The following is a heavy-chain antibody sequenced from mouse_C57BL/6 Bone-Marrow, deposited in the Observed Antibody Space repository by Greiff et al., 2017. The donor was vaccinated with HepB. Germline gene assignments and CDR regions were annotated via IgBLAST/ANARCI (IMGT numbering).Heavy chain of an antibody. CDR2: ISSGGSYT. V-gene: IGHV5-6*01. J-gene: IGHJ3*01. Sequence: EVKLMESGGDLVKPGGSLKLSCAASGFTFSSYGMSWVRQTPDKRLEWVATISSGGSYTYYPDSVKGRFTISRDNAKNTLYLQMSSLKSEDTAMYYCARPYYGNYLAWFAYWGQGTLVTVSA. D-gene: IGHD2-10*01. CDR3: ARPYYGNYLAWFAY. CDR1: GFTFSSYG.